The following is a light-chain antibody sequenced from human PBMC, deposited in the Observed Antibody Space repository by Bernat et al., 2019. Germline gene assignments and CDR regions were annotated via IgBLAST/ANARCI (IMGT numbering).Light chain of an antibody. Sequence: YVGDKVTITCRPSQNFNSSLAWYQQKPGKAPKLLVYGAFSLQSGVPSRFSGSTSGTDFTLTISSLQHEDIATYYCQQYYSYPRPFGGGTKVEIK. CDR1: QNFNSS. CDR3: QQYYSYPRP. J-gene: IGKJ4*01. V-gene: IGKV1-13*02. CDR2: GAF.